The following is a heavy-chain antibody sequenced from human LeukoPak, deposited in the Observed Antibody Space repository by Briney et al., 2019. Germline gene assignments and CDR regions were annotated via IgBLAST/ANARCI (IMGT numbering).Heavy chain of an antibody. Sequence: SGTLSLTCAVSGGSISSSNWWSWVRQSPGKGLEWIGEIYQSGRTNYKPSLKSRVTISVDKSKNQLSLKLISVTAADTAVYYCARGDATGCPDYWGQGTLVTVSS. CDR1: GGSISSSNW. CDR3: ARGDATGCPDY. CDR2: IYQSGRT. V-gene: IGHV4-4*02. J-gene: IGHJ4*02. D-gene: IGHD2-15*01.